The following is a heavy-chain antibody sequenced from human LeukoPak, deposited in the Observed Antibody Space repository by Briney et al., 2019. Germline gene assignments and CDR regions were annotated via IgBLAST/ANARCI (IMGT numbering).Heavy chain of an antibody. CDR3: ARGGGGSSWYVFNWFDP. CDR2: IYYSGST. Sequence: KPSETLSPTCIVSGGSISSSSYHWGWVRQPPGKGLEWIGSIYYSGSTYYNPSLKSRVTISVDTSKNQFSLNLTSVTAADTAVYYCARGGGGSSWYVFNWFDPWGQGTLVTVSS. J-gene: IGHJ5*02. D-gene: IGHD6-13*01. CDR1: GGSISSSSYH. V-gene: IGHV4-39*07.